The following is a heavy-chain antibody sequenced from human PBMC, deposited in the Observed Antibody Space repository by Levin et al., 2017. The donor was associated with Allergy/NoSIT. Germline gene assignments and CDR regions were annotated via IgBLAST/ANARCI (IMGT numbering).Heavy chain of an antibody. D-gene: IGHD4-11*01. CDR2: ISYDEKKE. CDR3: AKERSTGGSFDY. V-gene: IGHV3-30*18. CDR1: GVSFKIYN. Sequence: PGESLKISCVASGVSFKIYNMHWVRQAPGKGLEWVAVISYDEKKEYYIDSVKGRFTISRDTAKNILYLQMNSLSVQDTAVYYCAKERSTGGSFDYWGQGTLVTVSS. J-gene: IGHJ4*02.